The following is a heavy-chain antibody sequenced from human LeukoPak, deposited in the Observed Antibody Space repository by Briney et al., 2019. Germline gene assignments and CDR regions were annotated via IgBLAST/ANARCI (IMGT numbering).Heavy chain of an antibody. CDR3: AASSGWYVGDAFDI. CDR2: ISSSGSTI. V-gene: IGHV3-11*01. Sequence: TGGSLRLSCAASGFTVSSNYMSWVRQAPGKGLEWVSYISSSGSTIYYADSVKGRFTISRDNAKNSLYLQMNSLRAEDTAVYYCAASSGWYVGDAFDIWGQGTMVTVSS. J-gene: IGHJ3*02. D-gene: IGHD6-19*01. CDR1: GFTVSSNY.